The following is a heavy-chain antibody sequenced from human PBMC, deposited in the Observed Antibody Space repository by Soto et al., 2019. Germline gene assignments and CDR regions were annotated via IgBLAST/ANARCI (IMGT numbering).Heavy chain of an antibody. Sequence: GESLKISCKGSGYSFTSYWIGWVRQMSGKGLEWMGIIYPGDSDTRYSPSFQGQVTISAGRSISTAYLQWSSLKASDTAMYYCARLKDGYNYVPFDYWGQGTLVTVSS. V-gene: IGHV5-51*01. CDR3: ARLKDGYNYVPFDY. D-gene: IGHD5-12*01. J-gene: IGHJ4*02. CDR1: GYSFTSYW. CDR2: IYPGDSDT.